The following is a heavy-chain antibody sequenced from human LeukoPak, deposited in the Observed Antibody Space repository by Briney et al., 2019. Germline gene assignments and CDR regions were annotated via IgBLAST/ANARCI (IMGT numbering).Heavy chain of an antibody. CDR1: GYTFTGYY. J-gene: IGHJ4*02. CDR3: ARVSSSGLEEFDY. D-gene: IGHD6-6*01. V-gene: IGHV1-2*02. Sequence: GASVKVSCKASGYTFTGYYMHWVRQAPGQGLEWMGWINPNSGGTNYAQKFQGRVTMTRDTSISTAYMELSRLRSDDTAVYYCARVSSSGLEEFDYWGQGTLVTVSS. CDR2: INPNSGGT.